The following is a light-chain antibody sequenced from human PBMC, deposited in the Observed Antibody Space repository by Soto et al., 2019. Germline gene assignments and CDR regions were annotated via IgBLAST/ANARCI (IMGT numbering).Light chain of an antibody. J-gene: IGKJ1*01. CDR1: QSISSW. Sequence: DIPMTQSPSTLSASVGDRVTITCRASQSISSWLAWYQQKPGKAPKLLIYKASSLESGVPSRFSGSGSGTEFTLTSSSLQPDEFATYYCQHYNSSPWTFGQGTKVEIK. CDR3: QHYNSSPWT. CDR2: KAS. V-gene: IGKV1-5*03.